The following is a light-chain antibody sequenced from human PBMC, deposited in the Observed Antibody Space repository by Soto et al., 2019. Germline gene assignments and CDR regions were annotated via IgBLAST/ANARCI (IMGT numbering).Light chain of an antibody. CDR2: GAS. Sequence: EIVMTQSPPTLSVSTGERATLSCRASQGIGSTLAWYQQKPGQTPRLLIYGASTRATGVPARFSGSGSGTEFSLTISSLQPDDFSTYYCQQYNSYSPLTFGGGTKVDIK. J-gene: IGKJ4*01. CDR3: QQYNSYSPLT. V-gene: IGKV3-15*01. CDR1: QGIGST.